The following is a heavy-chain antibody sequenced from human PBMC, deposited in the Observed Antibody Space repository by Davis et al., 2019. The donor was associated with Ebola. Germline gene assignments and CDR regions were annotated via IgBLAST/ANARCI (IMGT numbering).Heavy chain of an antibody. Sequence: GESLKISCAASGFTFSSYGMHWVRQAPGKGLEWVAVISYDGSNKYYADSVKGRFTISRDNSKNTLYLQMNSLRAEDTAVYYCATWFTGLVVWGQGTMVTVSS. CDR1: GFTFSSYG. J-gene: IGHJ3*01. CDR2: ISYDGSNK. D-gene: IGHD3-10*01. V-gene: IGHV3-30*03. CDR3: ATWFTGLVV.